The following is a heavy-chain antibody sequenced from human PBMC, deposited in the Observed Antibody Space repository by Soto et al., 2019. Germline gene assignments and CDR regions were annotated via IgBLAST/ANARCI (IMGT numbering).Heavy chain of an antibody. CDR3: ARSQGSSTSLEIYYYYYYGMDV. CDR2: IIPIPGIA. D-gene: IGHD2-2*01. Sequence: GASVKVSCKASGGTFSSYTISWVRQAPGQGLEWMGRIIPIPGIANYAQKFQGRVTITADESTSTAYMELSSLRSEDTAVYYCARSQGSSTSLEIYYYYYYGMDVWGQGTTVTVSS. V-gene: IGHV1-69*02. J-gene: IGHJ6*02. CDR1: GGTFSSYT.